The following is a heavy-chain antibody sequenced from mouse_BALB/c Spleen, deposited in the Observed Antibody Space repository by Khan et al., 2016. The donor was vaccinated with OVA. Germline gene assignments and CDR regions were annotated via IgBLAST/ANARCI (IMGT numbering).Heavy chain of an antibody. Sequence: QVQLKQSGPELVKPGTLVQISCQASGYTFTSYDINWVKQRPGQGREWIGWIYPGDGSTKYNEKFKSKATLTADKSSSTAYMQLSSLTSDNSAVYFCAREGLRGIALAFWGQGTSVTVST. J-gene: IGHJ4*01. CDR3: AREGLRGIALAF. CDR1: GYTFTSYD. CDR2: IYPGDGST. D-gene: IGHD2-4*01. V-gene: IGHV1S56*01.